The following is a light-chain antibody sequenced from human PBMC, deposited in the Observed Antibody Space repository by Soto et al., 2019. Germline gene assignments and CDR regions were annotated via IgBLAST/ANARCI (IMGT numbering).Light chain of an antibody. CDR2: KSS. Sequence: DIQMSQSPSTLSAFVGDRVTIACLASQNISSWLAWYQQKPGKAPKILISKSSILESGVPSRFIGSGSGTEFRLTISSLHPDDFATYYCQQYHLHSTFSPATKVAL. CDR3: QQYHLHST. CDR1: QNISSW. J-gene: IGKJ3*01. V-gene: IGKV1-5*03.